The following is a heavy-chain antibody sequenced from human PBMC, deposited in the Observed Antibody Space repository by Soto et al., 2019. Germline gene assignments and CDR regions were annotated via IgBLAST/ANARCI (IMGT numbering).Heavy chain of an antibody. D-gene: IGHD6-25*01. CDR3: ARTPWAGYTGSYFDY. Sequence: QVQLQESGPGLVKPSGTLSLTCAVSGGSISSSNWWSWVRQPPGKGLEWIGEIYHSGSTNYNPSLKSRVTISVDKSTNQSSLKLSSVTAADTAVYSCARTPWAGYTGSYFDYWGQGTIGTVSS. J-gene: IGHJ4*02. V-gene: IGHV4-4*02. CDR1: GGSISSSNW. CDR2: IYHSGST.